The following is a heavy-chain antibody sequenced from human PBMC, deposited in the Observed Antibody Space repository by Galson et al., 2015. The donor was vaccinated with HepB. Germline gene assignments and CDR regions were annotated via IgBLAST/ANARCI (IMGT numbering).Heavy chain of an antibody. Sequence: SVKVSCKASGYTFTSYGISWVRQAPGQGLEWMGWISAYNGNTNYAQKLQGRVTMTTDTSTSTAYMGLRSLRSDDTAVYYRAREWDSPTVKTYYYYYCGMDVWGQGTTVTVSS. D-gene: IGHD4-17*01. J-gene: IGHJ6*02. V-gene: IGHV1-18*04. CDR3: AREWDSPTVKTYYYYYCGMDV. CDR1: GYTFTSYG. CDR2: ISAYNGNT.